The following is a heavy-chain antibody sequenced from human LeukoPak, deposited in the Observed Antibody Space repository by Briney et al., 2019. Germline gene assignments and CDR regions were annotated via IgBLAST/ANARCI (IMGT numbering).Heavy chain of an antibody. J-gene: IGHJ4*02. CDR1: GFTFSGFA. D-gene: IGHD2-2*01. Sequence: GSLRLSCAASGFTFSGFAMSWFRQAPGKGLEYVSAISSNGGSTYYANSVKGRFTISRDNSKNTLYLQMGSLRAEDMAVYYCARQGIYCSSTSCYEGIDYWGQGTLVTVSS. CDR3: ARQGIYCSSTSCYEGIDY. CDR2: ISSNGGST. V-gene: IGHV3-64*01.